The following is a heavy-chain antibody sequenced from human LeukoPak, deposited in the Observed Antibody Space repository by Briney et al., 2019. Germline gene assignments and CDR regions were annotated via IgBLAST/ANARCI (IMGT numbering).Heavy chain of an antibody. CDR1: GGSFSGYY. V-gene: IGHV4-34*01. CDR3: ARGPGYSGYDFGH. CDR2: INHSGST. D-gene: IGHD5-12*01. J-gene: IGHJ4*02. Sequence: KPSETLSLTCDVYGGSFSGYYWSWIRQPPGKGLEWIGEINHSGSTNYNPSLKSRVTISVDTSKNQFSLKLSSVTAADTAVYYCARGPGYSGYDFGHWGQGTLVTVSS.